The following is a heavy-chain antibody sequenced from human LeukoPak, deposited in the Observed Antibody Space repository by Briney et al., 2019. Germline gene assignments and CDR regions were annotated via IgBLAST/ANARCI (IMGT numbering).Heavy chain of an antibody. CDR1: GFSLSTSGVG. CDR2: IYWDDDK. CDR3: AHSNTYSSSWGSSAFDI. D-gene: IGHD6-13*01. V-gene: IGHV2-5*02. J-gene: IGHJ3*02. Sequence: ASGPTLVNPTRTLTLTCTFSGFSLSTSGVGVGWIRQPPGKALEWLALIYWDDDKRYSPSLKSRLTITKDTSKNQVVLTMTNMDPVDTATYYCAHSNTYSSSWGSSAFDIWGQGTMVTVSS.